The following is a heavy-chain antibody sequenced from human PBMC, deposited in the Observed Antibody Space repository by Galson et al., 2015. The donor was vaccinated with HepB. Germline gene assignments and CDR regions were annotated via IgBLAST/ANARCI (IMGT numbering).Heavy chain of an antibody. J-gene: IGHJ4*02. D-gene: IGHD6-13*01. CDR3: ARDRQQLVRTTFVFDY. Sequence: SLRLSCAASGFTFSSYGMHWVRQAPGKGLEWVAVIWYDGSNKYYADSVKGRFTISRDNSKNTLYLQMNSLRAEDTAVYYCARDRQQLVRTTFVFDYWGQGTLVTVSS. V-gene: IGHV3-33*01. CDR2: IWYDGSNK. CDR1: GFTFSSYG.